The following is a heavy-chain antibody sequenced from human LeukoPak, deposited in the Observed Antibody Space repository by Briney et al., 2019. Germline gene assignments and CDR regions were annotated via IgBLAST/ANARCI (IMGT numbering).Heavy chain of an antibody. V-gene: IGHV1-69*13. D-gene: IGHD2-2*01. J-gene: IGHJ5*02. CDR2: IIPIFGTA. Sequence: ASVKVSCKASGGTSSSYAISWVRQAPGQGLEWMGGIIPIFGTANYAQKFRGRVTITADESTSTAYMELSSLRSEDTAVYYCARTIVVVPAAIYSWFDPWGQGTLVTVSS. CDR1: GGTSSSYA. CDR3: ARTIVVVPAAIYSWFDP.